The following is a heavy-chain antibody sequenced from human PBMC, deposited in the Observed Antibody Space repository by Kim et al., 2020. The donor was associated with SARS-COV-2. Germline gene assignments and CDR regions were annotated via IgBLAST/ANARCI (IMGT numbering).Heavy chain of an antibody. CDR3: ARDPGLQHAFYYYYGMDV. J-gene: IGHJ6*02. V-gene: IGHV1-69*13. D-gene: IGHD4-4*01. CDR1: GGTFSSYA. CDR2: IIPIFGTA. Sequence: SVKVSCKASGGTFSSYAISWVRQAPGQGLEWMGGIIPIFGTANYAQKFQGRVTITADESTSTAYMELSSLRSEDTAVYYCARDPGLQHAFYYYYGMDVWGQGTTVTVSS.